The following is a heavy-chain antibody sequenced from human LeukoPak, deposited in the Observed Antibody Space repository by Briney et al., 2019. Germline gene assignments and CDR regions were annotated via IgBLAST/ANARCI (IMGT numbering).Heavy chain of an antibody. CDR1: GGSISSHY. D-gene: IGHD5-18*01. V-gene: IGHV4-59*11. Sequence: PSETLSLTCTVSGGSISSHYWSWIRQPPGKGLEWIGYLYDYGRTKHNPSLNSRLTLSADTSKNQFSLRLSSVTAADTAVYFCATIKRGNIFGYFDSWGQGILVAVSS. J-gene: IGHJ4*02. CDR2: LYDYGRT. CDR3: ATIKRGNIFGYFDS.